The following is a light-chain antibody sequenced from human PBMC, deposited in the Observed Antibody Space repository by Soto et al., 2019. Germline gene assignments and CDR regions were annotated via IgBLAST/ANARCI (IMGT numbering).Light chain of an antibody. Sequence: QAVVTQPPSASGTPGQRVTISCSGSSSNIGNNYVYWFQLLPGTAPKLLVYRNNQRPSGVPDRFSGSKSSTSASLAISGLRSEDEADYYCAAWDDSLSGVVFGGGTKLTVL. CDR2: RNN. J-gene: IGLJ2*01. CDR1: SSNIGNNY. V-gene: IGLV1-47*01. CDR3: AAWDDSLSGVV.